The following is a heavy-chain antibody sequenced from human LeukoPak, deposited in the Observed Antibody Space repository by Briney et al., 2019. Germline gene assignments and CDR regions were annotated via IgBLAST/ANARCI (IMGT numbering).Heavy chain of an antibody. CDR3: AGGGNSDSDY. J-gene: IGHJ4*02. D-gene: IGHD4-23*01. V-gene: IGHV4-39*07. CDR1: GGSISSSSYY. CDR2: IYHSGST. Sequence: SETLSLTCTVSGGSISSSSYYWGWIRQPPGKGLEWIGSIYHSGSTYYNPSLKSRVTISVDTSKNQFSLKLSSVTAADTAVYYCAGGGNSDSDYWGQGTLVTVSS.